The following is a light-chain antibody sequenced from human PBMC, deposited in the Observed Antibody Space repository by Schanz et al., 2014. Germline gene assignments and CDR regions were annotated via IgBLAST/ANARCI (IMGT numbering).Light chain of an antibody. V-gene: IGKV3-11*01. CDR3: QQYGSSPRT. Sequence: EIVLTQSPATLSLSPGERATLSCRASQSVSSYLAWYQHKPGQAPRLLIYDASNRATGIPARFSGSGSGTDFTLTISSLEPEDFAVYYCQQYGSSPRTFGQGTRLEIK. J-gene: IGKJ5*01. CDR2: DAS. CDR1: QSVSSY.